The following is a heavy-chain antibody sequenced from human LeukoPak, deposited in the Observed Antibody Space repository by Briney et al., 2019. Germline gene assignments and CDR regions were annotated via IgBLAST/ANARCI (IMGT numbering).Heavy chain of an antibody. J-gene: IGHJ6*02. D-gene: IGHD3-10*01. V-gene: IGHV1-18*01. CDR3: ARVSFSMVRGVIFYYYGMDV. CDR2: ISAYNGNT. Sequence: ASVKVSCKASGYIFTSYGISWVRQAPGQGLEWMGWISAYNGNTNYAQKFQGRVTMTTDASTSTAYMELRSLRSDDTAVYYCARVSFSMVRGVIFYYYGMDVWGQGTTVTVSS. CDR1: GYIFTSYG.